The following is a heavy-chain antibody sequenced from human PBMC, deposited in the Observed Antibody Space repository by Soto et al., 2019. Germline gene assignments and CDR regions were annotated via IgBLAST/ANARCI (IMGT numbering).Heavy chain of an antibody. CDR1: GYTFTSFD. V-gene: IGHV1-8*01. CDR3: ARPYYSGWFLFTS. J-gene: IGHJ5*02. D-gene: IGHD6-19*01. CDR2: MNPNSGTT. Sequence: EASVKVSCKASGYTFTSFDIHWVRQATGQGLEWMGWMNPNSGTTNYALKFQDRVTMTRNTSISTAYMEVSSLRSEDTAVYYCARPYYSGWFLFTSWGQGTLVTVSS.